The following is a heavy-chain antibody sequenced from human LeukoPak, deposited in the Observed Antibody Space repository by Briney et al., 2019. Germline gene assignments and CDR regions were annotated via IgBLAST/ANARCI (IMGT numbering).Heavy chain of an antibody. Sequence: SVKVSCKASGYAFTSYYMHWVRQAPGQGLEWMGGIIPIFGTANYAQKFQGRVTITTDESTSTAYMELSSLRSEDTAVYYCARSQTAILLFFDYWGQGTLVTVSS. CDR3: ARSQTAILLFFDY. V-gene: IGHV1-69*05. J-gene: IGHJ4*02. CDR2: IIPIFGTA. D-gene: IGHD2-21*02. CDR1: GYAFTSYY.